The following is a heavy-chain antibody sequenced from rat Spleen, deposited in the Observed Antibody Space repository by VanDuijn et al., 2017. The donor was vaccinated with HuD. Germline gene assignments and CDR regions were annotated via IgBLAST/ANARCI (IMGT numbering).Heavy chain of an antibody. Sequence: EVQLVESGGGLVQPGRSLKLSCAASGFTFSDYGMAWVRQAPKKGLEWVATILYDTTNTFYRDSVKGRFTISSDNEKSTLYLQMDSLRSEDTASYYCARHHYDGYYHGPVLGVMDAWGQGASVTVSS. CDR2: ILYDTTNT. J-gene: IGHJ4*01. CDR1: GFTFSDYG. CDR3: ARHHYDGYYHGPVLGVMDA. V-gene: IGHV5-17*01. D-gene: IGHD1-12*03.